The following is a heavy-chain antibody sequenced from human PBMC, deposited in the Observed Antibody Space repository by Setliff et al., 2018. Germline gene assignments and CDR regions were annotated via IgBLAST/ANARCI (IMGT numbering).Heavy chain of an antibody. Sequence: PSETLSLTCTVSGYSISSGYYWGWNRQPPGKGLEWIGSIYYSGSTYYKPSLKSRVTISVDTSKNQFSLKLSSVTAADTAVYYCALFGDRDTFPIWGQGTMVTVS. CDR1: GYSISSGYY. J-gene: IGHJ3*02. CDR3: ALFGDRDTFPI. D-gene: IGHD3-16*01. CDR2: IYYSGST. V-gene: IGHV4-38-2*02.